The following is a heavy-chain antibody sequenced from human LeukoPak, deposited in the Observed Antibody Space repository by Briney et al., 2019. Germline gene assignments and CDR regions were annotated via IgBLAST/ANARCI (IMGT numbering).Heavy chain of an antibody. CDR2: INHSGST. CDR3: ASDSGSYYYYYCGMDV. J-gene: IGHJ6*02. V-gene: IGHV4-34*01. D-gene: IGHD1-26*01. Sequence: PSETLSLTCAVYGGSFSGYYWSWIRQPPGKGLEWIGEINHSGSTNYNPSLKSRVTISVDTSKNQFSLKLSSVTAADTAVYYCASDSGSYYYYYCGMDVWGQGTTVTVSS. CDR1: GGSFSGYY.